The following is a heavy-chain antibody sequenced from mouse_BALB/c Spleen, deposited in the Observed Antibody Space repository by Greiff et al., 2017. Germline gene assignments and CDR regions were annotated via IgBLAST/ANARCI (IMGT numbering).Heavy chain of an antibody. CDR2: ISSGSSTI. J-gene: IGHJ4*01. CDR3: AREGVSYGSYAMDY. V-gene: IGHV5-17*02. Sequence: EVQLQESGGGLVQPGGSRKLSCAASGFTFSSFGMHWVRQAPEKGLEWVAYISSGSSTIYYADTVKGRFTISRDNPKNTLFLQMTSLRSEDTAMYYCAREGVSYGSYAMDYWGQGTSVTVSS. D-gene: IGHD2-1*01. CDR1: GFTFSSFG.